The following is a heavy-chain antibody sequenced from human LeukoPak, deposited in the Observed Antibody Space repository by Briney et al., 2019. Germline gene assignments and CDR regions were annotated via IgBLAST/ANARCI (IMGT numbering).Heavy chain of an antibody. J-gene: IGHJ4*02. CDR3: ASLLRLAVAEFYFDY. CDR1: GGSISSSSYY. Sequence: ASETLSLTCTVSGGSISSSSYYWGWIRQPPGKGLEWIGSIYYSGSTYYNPSLKSRVTISVDTSKNQFSLKLSSVTAADTAVYYCASLLRLAVAEFYFDYWGQGTLVTVSS. D-gene: IGHD6-19*01. V-gene: IGHV4-39*07. CDR2: IYYSGST.